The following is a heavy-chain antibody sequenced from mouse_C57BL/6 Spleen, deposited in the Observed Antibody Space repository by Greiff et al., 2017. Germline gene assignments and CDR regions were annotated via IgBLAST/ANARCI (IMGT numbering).Heavy chain of an antibody. Sequence: VQLKQSGAELVKPGASVKMSCKASGYTFTSYWITWVKQRPGQGLEWIGDIYPGSGSTNYNEKFKSKATLTVDTSSSTAYMQLSSLTSEDSAVYYCARESYYGSRYYYAMDYWGQGTSVTVSS. CDR2: IYPGSGST. J-gene: IGHJ4*01. CDR3: ARESYYGSRYYYAMDY. D-gene: IGHD1-1*01. CDR1: GYTFTSYW. V-gene: IGHV1-55*01.